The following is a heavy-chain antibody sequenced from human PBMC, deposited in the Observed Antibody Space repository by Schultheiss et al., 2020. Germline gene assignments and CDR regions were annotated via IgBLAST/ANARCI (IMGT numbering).Heavy chain of an antibody. CDR2: INPSGGST. V-gene: IGHV1-46*01. D-gene: IGHD5-12*01. CDR1: GYTFTSYY. J-gene: IGHJ4*02. CDR3: ARGYSGYDY. Sequence: ASVKVYCKASGYTFTSYYMHWVRQAPGQGLEWMGIINPSGGSTSYAQKFQGRVTITADKSPSTAYMELSSLRSEDTAVYYCARGYSGYDYWGQGTLVTVSS.